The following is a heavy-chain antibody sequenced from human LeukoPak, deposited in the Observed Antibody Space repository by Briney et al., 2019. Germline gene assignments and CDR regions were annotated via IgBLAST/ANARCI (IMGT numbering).Heavy chain of an antibody. Sequence: TGGSLRLSCAVSGFTFSSYALHWVRQAPGKGLEYVSGISHNGDSTYYANSVKGRFTISRDNSKNTLYLQMGSLRAEDMAVYYCARGQVMVITLLDSWGQGTLVTVSS. CDR2: ISHNGDST. V-gene: IGHV3-64*01. D-gene: IGHD3-22*01. J-gene: IGHJ4*02. CDR1: GFTFSSYA. CDR3: ARGQVMVITLLDS.